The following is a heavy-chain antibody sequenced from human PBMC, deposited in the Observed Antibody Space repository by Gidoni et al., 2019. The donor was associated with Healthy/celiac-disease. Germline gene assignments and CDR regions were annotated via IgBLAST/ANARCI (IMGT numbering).Heavy chain of an antibody. CDR2: IYYSGST. Sequence: QVQLQESGTGLVKPSPTLSLTCTVSGGSISSGGYYWSWIRQHPGKGLEWIGYIYYSGSTSYNPSLKSRVTISVDTSKNQFSLKLSSVTAADTAVYYCARERGGYCSGGSCYGAAFDIWGQGTMVTVSS. J-gene: IGHJ3*02. D-gene: IGHD2-15*01. V-gene: IGHV4-31*03. CDR1: GGSISSGGYY. CDR3: ARERGGYCSGGSCYGAAFDI.